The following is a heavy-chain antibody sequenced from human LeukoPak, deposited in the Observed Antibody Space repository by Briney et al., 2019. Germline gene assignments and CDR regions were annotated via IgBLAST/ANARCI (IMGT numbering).Heavy chain of an antibody. V-gene: IGHV1-2*02. CDR1: RYTFTDYY. Sequence: ASVKVSCKASRYTFTDYYMHWVRQAPRQGLEWMGWINPNSGGTNYAQKFQGRVTMTRDTSISTAYMELSRLRSDDTAVYYCARGGWSLGYCSSSSCLDWFDPWGQGTLVTASS. CDR2: INPNSGGT. D-gene: IGHD2-2*01. CDR3: ARGGWSLGYCSSSSCLDWFDP. J-gene: IGHJ5*02.